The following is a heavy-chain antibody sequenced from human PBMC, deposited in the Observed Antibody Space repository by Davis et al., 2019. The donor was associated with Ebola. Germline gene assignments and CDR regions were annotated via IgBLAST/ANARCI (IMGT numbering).Heavy chain of an antibody. D-gene: IGHD4-23*01. V-gene: IGHV3-30-3*01. CDR3: ARKYDYGGRFDY. J-gene: IGHJ4*02. CDR2: ISYDGSNK. CDR1: GFTFSSYA. Sequence: PGGSLRLSCAASGFTFSSYAMHWVRQAPGKGLEWVAVISYDGSNKYYADSVKGRFTISRDNSKNTLYLQMNSLRAEDTAVYYCARKYDYGGRFDYWGQGTLVTVSS.